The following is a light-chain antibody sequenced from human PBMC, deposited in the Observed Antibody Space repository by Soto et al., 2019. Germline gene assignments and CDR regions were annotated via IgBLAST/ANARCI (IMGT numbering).Light chain of an antibody. CDR3: QQFNTYPRT. CDR2: DAS. Sequence: AVPLTQSPSSLSASVGDTVTITCRASQGITDDLAWYQQSPGKAPVLLLYDASRLESGVPSRFSGSGSGTEFSLTISSLQPEDFATYFCQQFNTYPRTFGQGTKVDI. CDR1: QGITDD. V-gene: IGKV1-13*02. J-gene: IGKJ1*01.